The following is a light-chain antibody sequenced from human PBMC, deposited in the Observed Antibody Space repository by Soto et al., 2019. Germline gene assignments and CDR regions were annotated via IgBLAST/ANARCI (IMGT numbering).Light chain of an antibody. V-gene: IGKV3-11*01. CDR1: QGISSY. CDR2: DAS. J-gene: IGKJ5*01. CDR3: QQRSSWPIT. Sequence: EIVLTQAQATLSLSPGERATLSCRAGQGISSYLAWYQQKPGQAPRLLIYDASNRATGIPARFSGSGSGTDFTLTISSLEPEDFAVYDCQQRSSWPITLGQGTRLEIK.